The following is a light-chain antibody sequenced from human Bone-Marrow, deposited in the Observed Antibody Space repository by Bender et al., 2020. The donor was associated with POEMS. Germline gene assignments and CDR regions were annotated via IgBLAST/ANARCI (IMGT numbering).Light chain of an antibody. J-gene: IGLJ2*01. Sequence: QSALTQPASVSGSPGQSITLSCTGTTSDVGRYDYVSWYQQHPGKAHKLIIFGVTYRPSGVSDRFSGSKSGSTASLTISGLQAEDDAVYYCASYTTGYTLVLFGGGTKLTVL. CDR2: GVT. CDR1: TSDVGRYDY. CDR3: ASYTTGYTLVL. V-gene: IGLV2-14*03.